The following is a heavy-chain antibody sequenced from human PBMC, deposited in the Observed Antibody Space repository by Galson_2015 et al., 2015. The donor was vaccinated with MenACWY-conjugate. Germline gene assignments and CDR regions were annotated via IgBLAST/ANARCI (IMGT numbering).Heavy chain of an antibody. J-gene: IGHJ4*02. D-gene: IGHD2-2*01. CDR3: TKQIDASSYSDY. V-gene: IGHV3-23*01. Sequence: SLRLSCAASGFTFSFYAMNWVRQTPGKGLEWVSTISGGGLTSHYADSVKGRFSIYRDNSKNTLYLQMNSLRVEDTALYFCTKQIDASSYSDYWGQGTLVTVSS. CDR1: GFTFSFYA. CDR2: ISGGGLTS.